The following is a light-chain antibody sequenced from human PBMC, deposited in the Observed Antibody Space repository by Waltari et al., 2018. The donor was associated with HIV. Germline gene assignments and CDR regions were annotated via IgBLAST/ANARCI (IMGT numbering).Light chain of an antibody. CDR3: QQYGSSPYS. V-gene: IGKV3-20*01. J-gene: IGKJ2*03. Sequence: EIVLTQSPGTLSLSPGERATLSCRASQSVSSSYLAWYQQKPGQAPRLLIYCASSRATGSPDRFSGSGYGTDFTLTISRLEPEDFAVYYCQQYGSSPYSFGQGAKLEIK. CDR2: CAS. CDR1: QSVSSSY.